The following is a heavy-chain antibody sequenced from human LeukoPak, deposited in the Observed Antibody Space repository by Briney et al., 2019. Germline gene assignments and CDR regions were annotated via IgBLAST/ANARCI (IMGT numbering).Heavy chain of an antibody. CDR2: ISYYGSNK. Sequence: PGGSLRLSCAASGFTFSSYGMHWVRQAPGKGLEWVAVISYYGSNKYYADSVKGRFTISRDNSKNTLYLQMNSLRAEDTAVYYCAKDVGCSSTSCYVDYYYYGMDVWGQGTTVTVSS. V-gene: IGHV3-30*18. J-gene: IGHJ6*02. D-gene: IGHD2-2*01. CDR3: AKDVGCSSTSCYVDYYYYGMDV. CDR1: GFTFSSYG.